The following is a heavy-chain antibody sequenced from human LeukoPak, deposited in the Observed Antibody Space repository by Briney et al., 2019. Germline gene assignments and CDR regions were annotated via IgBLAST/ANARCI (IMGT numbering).Heavy chain of an antibody. V-gene: IGHV1-3*01. CDR2: INAGNGNT. Sequence: GASVKVSCKASGYTFISYAIHWVRQAPGQRLEWMGWINAGNGNTKYSQNFQDRVTIYRDTSASTAYMELSSLRSEDTAVYYCARARGCGGDCYHYGMDIWGQGTTVTVSS. CDR3: ARARGCGGDCYHYGMDI. D-gene: IGHD2-21*01. CDR1: GYTFISYA. J-gene: IGHJ6*02.